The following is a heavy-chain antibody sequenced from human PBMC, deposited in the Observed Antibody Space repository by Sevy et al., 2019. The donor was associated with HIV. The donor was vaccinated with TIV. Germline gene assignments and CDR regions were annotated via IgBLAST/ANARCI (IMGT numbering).Heavy chain of an antibody. CDR3: ARTGNGWTRDYYYYYYMDV. J-gene: IGHJ6*03. Sequence: SETLSLTCTVSGGSISSYYWSWIRQPPGKGLEWIGYIYYSGSTNYNPSLKSRVTISVDTSKNQFSLKLSSVTAADTAVYYCARTGNGWTRDYYYYYYMDVWGKGTTVTVSS. V-gene: IGHV4-59*08. D-gene: IGHD2-15*01. CDR2: IYYSGST. CDR1: GGSISSYY.